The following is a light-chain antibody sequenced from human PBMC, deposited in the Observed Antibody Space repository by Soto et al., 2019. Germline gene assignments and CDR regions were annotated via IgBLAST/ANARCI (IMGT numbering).Light chain of an antibody. Sequence: EIVLTQSPGTLSLSPGERATLSCRASQSVSSSYLAWYQQKPGQAPRLLIYGASSRATGIPDRLSGSGSGTDFTLTISRLEPEDFAVYYCQQYGSSRTFGQWTKVDIK. CDR2: GAS. J-gene: IGKJ1*01. CDR3: QQYGSSRT. V-gene: IGKV3-20*01. CDR1: QSVSSSY.